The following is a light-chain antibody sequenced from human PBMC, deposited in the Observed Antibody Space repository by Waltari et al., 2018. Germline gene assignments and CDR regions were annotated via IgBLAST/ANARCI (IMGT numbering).Light chain of an antibody. V-gene: IGLV1-47*01. CDR1: RSNVGNNY. CDR2: RNN. Sequence: QSVLTQPPSASGTPGQRVTISCSGSRSNVGNNYVYWYQQPPGTAPKPLIYRNNQRPSGVPDRFSGSKSGTSASLAISGLRSEDEADYYCAAWDDSLSGRVFGGGTKVTVL. CDR3: AAWDDSLSGRV. J-gene: IGLJ3*02.